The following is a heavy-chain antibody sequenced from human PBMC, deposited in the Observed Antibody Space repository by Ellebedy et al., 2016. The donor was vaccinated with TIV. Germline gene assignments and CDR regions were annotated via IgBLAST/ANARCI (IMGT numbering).Heavy chain of an antibody. CDR3: ATREWQDPMDV. D-gene: IGHD3-3*01. Sequence: ASVKVSXKASGHIFTTYGIHWVRQAPGQSLEWMGWINTGNGNTKYSQKLQGRVTITRDTSATTAYMELSGLMSEDTAVYYCATREWQDPMDVWGQGTTVTVSS. J-gene: IGHJ6*02. V-gene: IGHV1-3*04. CDR1: GHIFTTYG. CDR2: INTGNGNT.